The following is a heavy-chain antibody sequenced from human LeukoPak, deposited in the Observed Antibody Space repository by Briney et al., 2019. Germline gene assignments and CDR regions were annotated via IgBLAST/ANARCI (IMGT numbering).Heavy chain of an antibody. CDR1: GYSITSGYY. CDR3: ARHRGCSSTSCYLDY. D-gene: IGHD2-2*01. J-gene: IGHJ4*02. CDR2: IYHSGTT. V-gene: IGHV4-38-2*01. Sequence: SETLSLTCALSGYSITSGYYWGWIRQPPGKGLQWTGSIYHSGTTYYNPSLKSPYTISVATSKNQFSLKLSSVTAVDTAVYYCARHRGCSSTSCYLDYWGQGTLVTVSS.